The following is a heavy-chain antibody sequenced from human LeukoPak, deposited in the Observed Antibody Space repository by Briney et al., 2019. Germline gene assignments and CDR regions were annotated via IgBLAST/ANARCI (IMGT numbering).Heavy chain of an antibody. CDR2: IIPILGIA. D-gene: IGHD4-11*01. V-gene: IGHV1-69*04. CDR1: GGTFSSYA. CDR3: ARALTVTRVNWFDP. Sequence: SVKVSCKASGGTFSSYAISWVRQAPGQGLEWMGRIIPILGIANYAQKFQGRVTITADKSTSTAYMELSSLRSEDTAVYYCARALTVTRVNWFDPWGQGTLVTVSS. J-gene: IGHJ5*02.